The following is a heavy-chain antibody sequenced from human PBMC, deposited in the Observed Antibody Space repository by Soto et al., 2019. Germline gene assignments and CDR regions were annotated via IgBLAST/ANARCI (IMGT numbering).Heavy chain of an antibody. Sequence: PGGSLRLSXAASGFTSNTYWINWVRQAPGKGLEWVANIKREGGEKNYVDSVEGRFTISKDDAKNSVYLQMNSLRAEDTALYYCVASDGWIFGSWGQGILVTVSS. D-gene: IGHD6-19*01. CDR2: IKREGGEK. V-gene: IGHV3-7*03. CDR3: VASDGWIFGS. J-gene: IGHJ4*02. CDR1: GFTSNTYW.